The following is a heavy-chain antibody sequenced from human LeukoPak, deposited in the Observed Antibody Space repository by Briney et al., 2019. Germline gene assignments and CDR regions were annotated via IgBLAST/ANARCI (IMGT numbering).Heavy chain of an antibody. Sequence: ASVKVSCKASGYTFTSYGISWVRQAPGQGLEWMGWINTNTGNPTYAQGFTGRFVFSLDTSVSTAYLQISSLKAEDTAVYYCARDRGMWIYYYMDVWGKGTTVTVSS. CDR3: ARDRGMWIYYYMDV. D-gene: IGHD1-26*01. J-gene: IGHJ6*03. CDR2: INTNTGNP. CDR1: GYTFTSYG. V-gene: IGHV7-4-1*02.